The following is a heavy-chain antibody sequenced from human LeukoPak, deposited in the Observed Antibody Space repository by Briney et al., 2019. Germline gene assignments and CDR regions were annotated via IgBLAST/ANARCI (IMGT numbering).Heavy chain of an antibody. CDR3: ARGMVTAVAGHDY. CDR1: GFTFSSYW. Sequence: PGGSLRLSCAASGFTFSSYWMHWVRQAPGKGLVWVSRINSDGSSTSYADSVKGRFTISRDNAKNTLYLQMNSLRAEDTAVYYCARGMVTAVAGHDYWGQGTLVTVSS. J-gene: IGHJ4*02. CDR2: INSDGSST. D-gene: IGHD6-19*01. V-gene: IGHV3-74*01.